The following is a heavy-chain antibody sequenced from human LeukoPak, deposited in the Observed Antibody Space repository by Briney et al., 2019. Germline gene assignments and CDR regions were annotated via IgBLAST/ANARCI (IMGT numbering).Heavy chain of an antibody. Sequence: GGSLRLSCAASGFTVSSNYMSWVRQAPGKGLEWVSVIYSGGSTYYADSVKGRFTISRDNSKNTLYLQMNSLRAEDTAVYYCAKDLQGIAAAGTITDYWGQETLVTVSS. CDR1: GFTVSSNY. D-gene: IGHD6-13*01. V-gene: IGHV3-53*05. CDR2: IYSGGST. J-gene: IGHJ4*02. CDR3: AKDLQGIAAAGTITDY.